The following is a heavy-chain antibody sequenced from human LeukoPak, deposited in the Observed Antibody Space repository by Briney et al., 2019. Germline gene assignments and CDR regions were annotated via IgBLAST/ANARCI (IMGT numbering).Heavy chain of an antibody. J-gene: IGHJ4*02. D-gene: IGHD6-19*01. CDR2: IYYSGST. CDR1: GGSISSSSYY. Sequence: SETLSLTCTVSGGSISSSSYYWGWIRQPPGKGLEWIGSIYYSGSTYYNPSLKSRATISVDTSKNQFSLKLSSVTAADTAVYYCARQGVAGSAGYYFDYWGQGTLVTVSS. CDR3: ARQGVAGSAGYYFDY. V-gene: IGHV4-39*01.